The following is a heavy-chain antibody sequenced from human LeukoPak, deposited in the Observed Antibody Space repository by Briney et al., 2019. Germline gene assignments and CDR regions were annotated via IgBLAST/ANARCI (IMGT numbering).Heavy chain of an antibody. V-gene: IGHV4-61*09. CDR1: GASISSGTYY. CDR2: IYTSGST. J-gene: IGHJ5*02. D-gene: IGHD2-15*01. Sequence: SETLSLTCTVSGASISSGTYYWSWIRQPAGKGLEWIGHIYTSGSTNYNPSLKSRVTISVDTSKNQFSLKLSSVTAADTAVYYCARHSPAVVVGAYNWFDPWGQGTLVTVSS. CDR3: ARHSPAVVVGAYNWFDP.